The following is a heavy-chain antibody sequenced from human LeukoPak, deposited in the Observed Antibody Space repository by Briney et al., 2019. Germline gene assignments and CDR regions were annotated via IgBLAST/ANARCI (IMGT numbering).Heavy chain of an antibody. D-gene: IGHD6-19*01. Sequence: GSSVKVSCKASGGTFSSYAISWVRQAPGQGLEWMGGIIPIFGTANYAQKFQGRVTMARDTSTSTVYMELSSLRSEDTAVYYCARGLAVAGTPDAFDIWGQGTMVTVSS. CDR2: IIPIFGTA. CDR3: ARGLAVAGTPDAFDI. CDR1: GGTFSSYA. J-gene: IGHJ3*02. V-gene: IGHV1-69*05.